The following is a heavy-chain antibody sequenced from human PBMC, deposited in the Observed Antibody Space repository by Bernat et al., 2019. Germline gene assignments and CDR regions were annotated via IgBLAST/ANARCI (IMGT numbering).Heavy chain of an antibody. D-gene: IGHD2-2*01. CDR3: AKSTDRYCSSTSCYGGAFDY. CDR1: GFTFSSYA. Sequence: EVQLLESGGGLVQPGGSLRLSCAASGFTFSSYAMSWVRQAPGKGLEWVSAISGSGGSTYYADSVKGRFTISRDNSKNTLYLQMNSLRAEDTAVYYCAKSTDRYCSSTSCYGGAFDYWGQGTLVTVSS. V-gene: IGHV3-23*01. CDR2: ISGSGGST. J-gene: IGHJ4*02.